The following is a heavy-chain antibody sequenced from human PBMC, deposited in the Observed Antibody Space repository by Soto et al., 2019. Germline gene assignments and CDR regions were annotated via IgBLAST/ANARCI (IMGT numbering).Heavy chain of an antibody. V-gene: IGHV3-33*01. CDR2: IWYDGINK. D-gene: IGHD3-10*01. CDR1: GFTFSSNG. J-gene: IGHJ4*02. CDR3: ARDPYYYGSGSYYFDY. Sequence: QVQLVESGGGVVQPGRSLRLSCTASGFTFSSNGMHWVRQAPGKGLEWVAFIWYDGINKYYADSVKGRFIISRDNSKNTLYLQMNSLRAEDTAVYYCARDPYYYGSGSYYFDYLGQGTLVTVSS.